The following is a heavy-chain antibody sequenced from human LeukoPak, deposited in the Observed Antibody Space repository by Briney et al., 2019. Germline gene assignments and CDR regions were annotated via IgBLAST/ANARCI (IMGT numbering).Heavy chain of an antibody. CDR3: ARANGMDV. Sequence: GGSLRLSCTASGFTFSSYIMNWVRQAPGKGLEWVSYISSSSSTIYYADSVKGRFTISRDNAKNSLYLQMSSLRDEDTAVYYCARANGMDVWGQGTTVTVSS. CDR1: GFTFSSYI. V-gene: IGHV3-48*02. CDR2: ISSSSSTI. J-gene: IGHJ6*02.